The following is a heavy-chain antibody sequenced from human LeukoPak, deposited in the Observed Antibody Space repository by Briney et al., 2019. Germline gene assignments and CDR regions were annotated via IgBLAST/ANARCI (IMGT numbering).Heavy chain of an antibody. CDR3: ARDTVVRGVIDY. CDR1: GGSISSYY. J-gene: IGHJ4*02. D-gene: IGHD3-10*01. V-gene: IGHV4-59*01. CDR2: IYYSGST. Sequence: SETLSLTCTVSGGSISSYYWSWIRQPPGKGLEWIGYIYYSGSTNYNPSLKSRVTISVDTSKNQFSLKLSSVTAADTAVYYCARDTVVRGVIDYWGQGTLVTVSS.